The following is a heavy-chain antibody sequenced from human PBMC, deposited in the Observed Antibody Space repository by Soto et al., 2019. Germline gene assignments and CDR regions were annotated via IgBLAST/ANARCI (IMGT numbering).Heavy chain of an antibody. CDR3: ARDEVTAMVNYYDMDV. D-gene: IGHD5-18*01. CDR1: GGTFSSYA. CDR2: IIPIFGTA. J-gene: IGHJ6*04. V-gene: IGHV1-69*13. Sequence: SVKVSCKASGGTFSSYAISWVRQAPGQGLEWMGGIIPIFGTANYAQKFQGRVTITADESTSTAYMELSSLRSEDTAVYYCARDEVTAMVNYYDMDVWGKGTTAIVSS.